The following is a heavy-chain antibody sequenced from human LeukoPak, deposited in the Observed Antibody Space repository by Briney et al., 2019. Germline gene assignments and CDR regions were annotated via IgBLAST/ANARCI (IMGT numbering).Heavy chain of an antibody. J-gene: IGHJ4*02. V-gene: IGHV4-59*01. CDR2: IYYSGST. CDR1: GGSISSYY. Sequence: PSETLSLTCTVSGGSISSYYWSWIRQPPGKGLEWIGYIYYSGSTNYNPSLKSRVTISVDTSKNQFSLKLSSETAADTAVYYCARVTMVRGVITHFDYWGQGTLVTVSS. CDR3: ARVTMVRGVITHFDY. D-gene: IGHD3-10*01.